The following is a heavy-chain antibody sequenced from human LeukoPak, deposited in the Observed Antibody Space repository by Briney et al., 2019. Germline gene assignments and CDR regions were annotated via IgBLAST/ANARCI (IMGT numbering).Heavy chain of an antibody. CDR3: AKGPRTYYYDSSGPGFLDY. CDR1: GFTFSNYA. D-gene: IGHD3-22*01. J-gene: IGHJ4*02. Sequence: GGSLRLSCAASGFTFSNYAMSWVRQAPGKGLEWVSVISDSGVGTAYTDSVKGRSTISRDNSKNTLYLQMNSLRAEDTAVYYCAKGPRTYYYDSSGPGFLDYWGQGTLVTVSS. V-gene: IGHV3-23*01. CDR2: ISDSGVGT.